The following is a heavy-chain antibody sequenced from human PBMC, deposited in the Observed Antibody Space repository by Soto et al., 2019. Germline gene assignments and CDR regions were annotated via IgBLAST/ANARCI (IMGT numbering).Heavy chain of an antibody. CDR3: ARTKAVAGLRDKSAFDI. D-gene: IGHD6-19*01. J-gene: IGHJ3*02. V-gene: IGHV3-30-3*01. Sequence: QVQLVESGGGVVQPGRSLRLSCAASGFTFSSYAMHWVRQAPGKGLEWVAVISYDGSNKYYADSVKGRFTISRDNSKNTLYLQMNSLRAEDTAVYYCARTKAVAGLRDKSAFDIWGQGTMVTVSS. CDR1: GFTFSSYA. CDR2: ISYDGSNK.